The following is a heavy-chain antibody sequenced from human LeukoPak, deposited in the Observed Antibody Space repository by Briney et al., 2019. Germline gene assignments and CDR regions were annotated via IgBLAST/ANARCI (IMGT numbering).Heavy chain of an antibody. D-gene: IGHD6-19*01. CDR3: ARMYSSGWYRGAFDI. CDR1: GFTFDDYA. V-gene: IGHV3-9*01. J-gene: IGHJ3*02. CDR2: ISWNSGSI. Sequence: GRSLRLSCAASGFTFDDYAMHWVRQAPGKGLEWVSGISWNSGSIGYADSVKGRFTISRDNAKNSLYLQMNSLRAEDTALYYCARMYSSGWYRGAFDIWGQGTMVTVSS.